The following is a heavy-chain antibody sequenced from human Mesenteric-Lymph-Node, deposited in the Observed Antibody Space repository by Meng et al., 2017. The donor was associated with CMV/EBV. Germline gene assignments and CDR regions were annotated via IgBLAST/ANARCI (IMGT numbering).Heavy chain of an antibody. J-gene: IGHJ5*02. CDR1: ISSSSYY. CDR3: ARGVTIFGVVIIRAFWFDP. D-gene: IGHD3-3*01. CDR2: IYYSGST. V-gene: IGHV4-39*07. Sequence: ISSSSYYWGWIRQPPGKGLEWIGSIYYSGSTYYNPSLKSRVTISVDTSKNQFSLKLSSVTAADTAVYYCARGVTIFGVVIIRAFWFDPWGQGTLVTVSS.